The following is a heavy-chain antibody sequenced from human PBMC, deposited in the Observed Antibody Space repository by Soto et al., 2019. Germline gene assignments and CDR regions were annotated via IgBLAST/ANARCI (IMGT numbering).Heavy chain of an antibody. CDR3: ARELDFYDSGTYYKSADWFGP. CDR2: TGHSGST. D-gene: IGHD3-10*01. J-gene: IGHJ5*02. Sequence: PSETLSLTCGFHGGSISGYYWSWIRQSPGKGLEWIGETGHSGSTNYNPSLRSRVTMSVDTSKNQFSLKLSSVTAADTAVYYCARELDFYDSGTYYKSADWFGPWGQGTLVTVSS. CDR1: GGSISGYY. V-gene: IGHV4-34*01.